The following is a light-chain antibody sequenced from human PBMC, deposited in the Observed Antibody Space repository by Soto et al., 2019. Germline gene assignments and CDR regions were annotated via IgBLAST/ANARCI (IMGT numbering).Light chain of an antibody. Sequence: QPALTQPPPGSGSPRQAGSISCTGTSSDIGSYDRVSWYQQPPGTAPRLMIYEVTNRPSGVPDRFSGSKSGNTASLTISGLQPEDETDYYCTSFTTSKTYIFGTGTKVTVL. CDR2: EVT. CDR1: SSDIGSYDR. CDR3: TSFTTSKTYI. J-gene: IGLJ1*01. V-gene: IGLV2-18*02.